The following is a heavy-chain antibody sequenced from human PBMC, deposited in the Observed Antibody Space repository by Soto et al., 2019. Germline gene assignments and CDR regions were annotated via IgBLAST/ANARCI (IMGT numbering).Heavy chain of an antibody. CDR1: GDSINSDNYY. D-gene: IGHD3-9*01. CDR3: ARLEGLATISYYFDY. Sequence: QLQLQESGPGLVKPSETLSLTCSVSGDSINSDNYYCGWIRQPPGKGLEWIGSIYYRGNTYYNPSLKTRVTISLDKSMSQFSLKLTSVTAADSAVYFCARLEGLATISYYFDYWGQGTLVTVSS. J-gene: IGHJ4*02. CDR2: IYYRGNT. V-gene: IGHV4-39*01.